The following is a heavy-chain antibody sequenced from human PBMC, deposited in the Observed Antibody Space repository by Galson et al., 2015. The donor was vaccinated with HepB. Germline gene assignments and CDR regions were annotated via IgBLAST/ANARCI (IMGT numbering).Heavy chain of an antibody. D-gene: IGHD3-22*01. V-gene: IGHV3-30*18. Sequence: SLRLSCSASGFTFSRYGMHWVRQAPGKGLEWVAVISYDGSSKYYADSVKGRFTISRDNSKNTLYLQMNSLRAEDTAVYYCAKDLGDSSGPGVFDYWGQGTLVTVSS. J-gene: IGHJ4*02. CDR2: ISYDGSSK. CDR3: AKDLGDSSGPGVFDY. CDR1: GFTFSRYG.